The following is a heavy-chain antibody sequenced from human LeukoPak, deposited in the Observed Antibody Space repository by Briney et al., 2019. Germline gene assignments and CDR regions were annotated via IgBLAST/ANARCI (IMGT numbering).Heavy chain of an antibody. D-gene: IGHD3-10*01. CDR1: GFTVSSNY. CDR2: IYSGGST. Sequence: GGSLRLSCAASGFTVSSNYMSWVRQAPGKGLEWVSVIYSGGSTYYADSVKGRFTISRHNSKNTLYLQMNSLRAEDTAVYYCARGPMVRGVSILIRGALDPWGQGTLVTVSS. CDR3: ARGPMVRGVSILIRGALDP. V-gene: IGHV3-53*04. J-gene: IGHJ5*02.